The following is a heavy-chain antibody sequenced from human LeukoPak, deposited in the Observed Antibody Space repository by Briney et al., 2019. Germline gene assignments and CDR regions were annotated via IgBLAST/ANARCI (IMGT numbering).Heavy chain of an antibody. CDR3: ARGSIYDFWSGPFSYYYGMDV. CDR1: GGSFSGYY. D-gene: IGHD3-3*01. J-gene: IGHJ6*02. CDR2: INHSGST. Sequence: SETLSLTCAVYGGSFSGYYWSWIRQPPGKGLEWIGEINHSGSTNYNPSLKSRVTILVDTSKNQFSLKLSSVTAADTAVYYCARGSIYDFWSGPFSYYYGMDVWGQGTTVTVSS. V-gene: IGHV4-34*01.